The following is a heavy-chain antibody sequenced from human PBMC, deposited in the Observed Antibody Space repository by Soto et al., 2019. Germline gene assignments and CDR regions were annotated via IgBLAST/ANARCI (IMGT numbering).Heavy chain of an antibody. CDR3: ARHKSYCTNGVCYPSYYYMDV. V-gene: IGHV4-59*08. D-gene: IGHD2-8*01. CDR1: GGSISSYY. Sequence: PSETLSLTCTVSGGSISSYYWSWIRQPPGKGLEWIGYIYYSGSTNYNPSLKSRVTISVDTSKNQFSLKLSSVTAADTAVYYCARHKSYCTNGVCYPSYYYMDVWGKGTTVTVS. CDR2: IYYSGST. J-gene: IGHJ6*03.